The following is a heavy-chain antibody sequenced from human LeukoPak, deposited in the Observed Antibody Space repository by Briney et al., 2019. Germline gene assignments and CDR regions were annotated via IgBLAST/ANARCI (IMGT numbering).Heavy chain of an antibody. CDR1: GFAFSNFA. Sequence: PGGSLRLSCAASGFAFSNFAMSWVRQAPGKGLEWVSAMSGSGYYTYYVESVKGRFTISRDSSKNTLYLHMNSLRADDTAVYYCAKMEGQRLYDYCMDVWGGGTTVTVSS. CDR2: MSGSGYYT. CDR3: AKMEGQRLYDYCMDV. D-gene: IGHD3-3*01. J-gene: IGHJ6*03. V-gene: IGHV3-23*01.